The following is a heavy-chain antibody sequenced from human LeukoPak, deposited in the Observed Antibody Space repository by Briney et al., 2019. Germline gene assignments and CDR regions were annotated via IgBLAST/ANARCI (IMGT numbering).Heavy chain of an antibody. D-gene: IGHD5-18*01. CDR3: ARDQGKWIQLWSFDY. V-gene: IGHV1-2*04. J-gene: IGHJ4*02. Sequence: ASVTVSCKASGYTFTGYYMHWVRQAPGQGLEWMGWINPNSGGTNYAQKFQGWVTMTRDTSISTAYMELSRLRFDDTAVYYCARDQGKWIQLWSFDYWGQGTLVTVSS. CDR1: GYTFTGYY. CDR2: INPNSGGT.